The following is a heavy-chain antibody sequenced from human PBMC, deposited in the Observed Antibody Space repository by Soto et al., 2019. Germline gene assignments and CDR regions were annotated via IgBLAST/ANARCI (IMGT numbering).Heavy chain of an antibody. CDR3: AKEGPVDY. V-gene: IGHV3-23*01. CDR1: GFTFSSYA. CDR2: ISGSGGST. Sequence: EVQLLESGGGLVQPGGSLRLCCTASGFTFSSYAMSVVRQAPGKGLEWVAAISGSGGSTYYADSVKGRFTISRDNSKNTRYMQMNSLRAEDTAVYYCAKEGPVDYWGKGTLVTVSS. J-gene: IGHJ4*02.